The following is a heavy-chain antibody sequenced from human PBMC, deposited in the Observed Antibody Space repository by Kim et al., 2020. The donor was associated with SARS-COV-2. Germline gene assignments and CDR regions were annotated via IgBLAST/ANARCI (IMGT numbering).Heavy chain of an antibody. V-gene: IGHV3-33*01. Sequence: GGSLRLSCAASGFTFRNFGMNWVRQAPGKGLEWVAVIRHDGGKAFYAESVEGRFSISRDNYKDTLYLQMHDLRVEDTAVYYCTRDALSNDYYNVEAYWG. CDR2: IRHDGGKA. D-gene: IGHD3-22*01. CDR3: TRDALSNDYYNVEAY. J-gene: IGHJ4*01. CDR1: GFTFRNFG.